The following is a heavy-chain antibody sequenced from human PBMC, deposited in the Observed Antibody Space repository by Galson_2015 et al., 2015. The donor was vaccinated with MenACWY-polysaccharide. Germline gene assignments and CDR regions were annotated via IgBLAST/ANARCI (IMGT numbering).Heavy chain of an antibody. CDR1: GFTFSYYG. CDR3: AKDVDHFDSSGLDS. D-gene: IGHD3-22*01. J-gene: IGHJ4*02. V-gene: IGHV3-30*18. CDR2: ISYDGSNK. Sequence: SLRLSCAASGFTFSYYGMQWVRQAPGKGLEWVAVISYDGSNKFYADSVKGRFTISRDNSRNTLYLQLNTLRAEDTAIYSCAKDVDHFDSSGLDSWGQGTLVTIPS.